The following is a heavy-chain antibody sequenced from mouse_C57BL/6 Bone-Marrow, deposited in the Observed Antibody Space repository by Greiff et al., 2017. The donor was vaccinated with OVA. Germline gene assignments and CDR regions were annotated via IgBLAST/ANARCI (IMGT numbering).Heavy chain of an antibody. CDR3: ARDRRLLRFAY. D-gene: IGHD2-3*01. V-gene: IGHV5-4*01. Sequence: EVQVVESGGGLVKPGGSLKLSCAASGFTFSSYAMSWVRQTPEKRLEWVATISDGGSYTYYPDNVKGRFTISRDNAKNNLYLQMSHLKSEDTAMYYCARDRRLLRFAYWGQGTLVTVSA. J-gene: IGHJ3*01. CDR1: GFTFSSYA. CDR2: ISDGGSYT.